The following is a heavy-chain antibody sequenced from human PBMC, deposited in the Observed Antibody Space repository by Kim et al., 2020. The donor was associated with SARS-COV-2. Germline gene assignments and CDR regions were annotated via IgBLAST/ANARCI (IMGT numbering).Heavy chain of an antibody. CDR2: INRSDGSR. CDR3: ASEDGGTGGMDV. V-gene: IGHV1-46*01. D-gene: IGHD1-1*01. CDR1: GYTLTNYY. J-gene: IGHJ6*02. Sequence: ASVKVSCKASGYTLTNYYIHWVRQAPGQGLEWMGVINRSDGSRNYAQQFQGRVTMTRDTSTSTVFMDLSSLRSDDTALYYCASEDGGTGGMDVWGQGTTVTVSS.